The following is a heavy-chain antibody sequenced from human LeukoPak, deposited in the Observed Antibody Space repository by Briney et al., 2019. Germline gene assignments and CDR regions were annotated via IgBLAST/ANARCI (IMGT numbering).Heavy chain of an antibody. J-gene: IGHJ4*02. CDR1: GFTFGDYA. D-gene: IGHD2-21*01. Sequence: GGSLRLSCTASGFTFGDYAMSWFRQAPGKGLEWVGFIRSKAYGGTTEYAASVKGRFTISRDDSKSIAYLQMNSLKTEDTAVYYCTRVRDARGGDFYDYWGQGTLVTVSS. V-gene: IGHV3-49*03. CDR2: IRSKAYGGTT. CDR3: TRVRDARGGDFYDY.